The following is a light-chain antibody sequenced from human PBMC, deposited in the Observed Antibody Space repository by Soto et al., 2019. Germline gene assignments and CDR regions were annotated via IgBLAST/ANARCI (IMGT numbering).Light chain of an antibody. V-gene: IGKV3-20*01. J-gene: IGKJ4*01. CDR1: QSVGRNY. CDR2: DAS. Sequence: EIVLTQSPGALSLSPGESATLSCRASQSVGRNYLAWFQHKPDQAPRLLIYDASNRATGVPDRFSGSGSGTDFTLSVTRLEPEDFAVYYFHQYAVLPLTVGGGTPVEIK. CDR3: HQYAVLPLT.